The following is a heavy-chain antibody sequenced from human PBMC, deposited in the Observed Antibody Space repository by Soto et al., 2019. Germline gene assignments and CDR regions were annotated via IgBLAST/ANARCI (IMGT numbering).Heavy chain of an antibody. CDR2: INHSGST. Sequence: SETLSLTCAVYGGSFSGYYWSWIRQPPGKGLEWIGEINHSGSTNYNPSLKSRVTISVDTSKNQFSLKLSSVTAADTAVYYCARGFWGRQWLTPLLYNWFDPWGQGTLVTVSS. V-gene: IGHV4-34*01. CDR3: ARGFWGRQWLTPLLYNWFDP. D-gene: IGHD6-19*01. CDR1: GGSFSGYY. J-gene: IGHJ5*02.